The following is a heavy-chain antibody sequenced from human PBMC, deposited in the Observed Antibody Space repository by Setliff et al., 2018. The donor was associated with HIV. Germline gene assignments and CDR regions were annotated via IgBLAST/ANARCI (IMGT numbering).Heavy chain of an antibody. CDR1: GYSFTDYY. CDR2: ISAHSGYA. Sequence: ASVKVSCKASGYSFTDYYMHWVRQAPGQGLEWMGWISAHSGYAKSAQKFQDRVTMDTDTSTNTAYMELKSLRSDDTAVYYCARGTIELWLSDYYMDVWGQGTTVTV. V-gene: IGHV1-18*04. CDR3: ARGTIELWLSDYYMDV. J-gene: IGHJ6*03. D-gene: IGHD5-18*01.